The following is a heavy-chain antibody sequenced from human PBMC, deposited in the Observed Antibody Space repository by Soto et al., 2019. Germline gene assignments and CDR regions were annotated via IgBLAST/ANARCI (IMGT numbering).Heavy chain of an antibody. V-gene: IGHV3-33*08. D-gene: IGHD1-1*01. CDR2: IWYDGSDK. CDR1: GFTFSIYV. CDR3: ALSWYSYYFDL. Sequence: GGSLRLSCAVSGFTFSIYVMHWVGQAPGKGLEWVGVIWYDGSDKYYADAVKGRFTISRDNAKNTLYLQMNSLRAEDTSVYYCALSWYSYYFDLWGQGTLVTVSS. J-gene: IGHJ4*02.